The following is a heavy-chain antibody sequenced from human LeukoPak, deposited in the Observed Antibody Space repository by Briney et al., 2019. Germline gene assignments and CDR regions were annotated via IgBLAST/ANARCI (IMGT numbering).Heavy chain of an antibody. D-gene: IGHD5-12*01. J-gene: IGHJ6*03. Sequence: SVKVSCKASGGTFSSYAFSWVRQAPGQGLEWMGGIIPIFGTVNYAQKFQGRVTITADKSTSTAYMELSSLRSEDTAVYFCATHSPEWRYSGYYNYYYMDVWGNGTTVTVSS. CDR2: IIPIFGTV. CDR1: GGTFSSYA. V-gene: IGHV1-69*06. CDR3: ATHSPEWRYSGYYNYYYMDV.